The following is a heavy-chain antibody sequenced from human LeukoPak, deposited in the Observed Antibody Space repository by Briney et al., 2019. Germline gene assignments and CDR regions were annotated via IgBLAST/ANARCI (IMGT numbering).Heavy chain of an antibody. V-gene: IGHV1-2*02. CDR3: ARESTFDI. CDR1: GYTFSGYF. Sequence: ASVKVSCKASGYTFSGYFIHWVRQAPGQGLEWMGWINPNSGGTNYAQNLQGRVTMTRDTSISTAYMDLSRLESDDTAVYYCARESTFDIWGQRTMVTVSS. J-gene: IGHJ3*02. CDR2: INPNSGGT.